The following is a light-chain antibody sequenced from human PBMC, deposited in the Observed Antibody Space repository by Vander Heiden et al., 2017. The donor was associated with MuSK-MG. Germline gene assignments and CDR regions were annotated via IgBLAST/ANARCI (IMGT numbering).Light chain of an antibody. V-gene: IGKV1-39*01. CDR1: QSISSY. J-gene: IGKJ2*02. Sequence: DIQMTQSPTSLSASVGDRVTITCRASQSISSYLNWYQQKPGKAPKLLIYAASNLQSGVPSRFSGSGSGTDFTLTNSRLQPEDFATYYCQQSDSTLWTFGQGTKLEIK. CDR2: AAS. CDR3: QQSDSTLWT.